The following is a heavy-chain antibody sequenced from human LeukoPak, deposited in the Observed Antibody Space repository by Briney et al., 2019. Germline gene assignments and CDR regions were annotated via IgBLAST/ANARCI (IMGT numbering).Heavy chain of an antibody. CDR1: GGSFSGYY. CDR2: INHSGST. D-gene: IGHD6-6*01. CDR3: ARDEYSSSIDY. Sequence: PSETLSLTCAVYGGSFSGYYWSWIRQPPGKGLEWIGEINHSGSTNYNPSLKSRVTMSVDTSKNQFSLKLRSVTAADTAVYYCARDEYSSSIDYWGQGTLVTVSS. J-gene: IGHJ4*02. V-gene: IGHV4-34*01.